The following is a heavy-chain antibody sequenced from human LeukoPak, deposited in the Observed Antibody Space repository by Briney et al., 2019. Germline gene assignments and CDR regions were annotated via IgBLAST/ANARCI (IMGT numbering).Heavy chain of an antibody. J-gene: IGHJ1*01. V-gene: IGHV4-39*01. CDR2: IYYSGRT. Sequence: SETLSLTCTVSGVSISSTSYYWGWIRQPPGKGLEWIGSIYYSGRTYYNPSLKSRVTTSVDTSKNQFSLRLSSVTAADTAVYYCAGSPGIAAAGRVSYFQHWGQGTLVSVSS. CDR1: GVSISSTSYY. D-gene: IGHD6-13*01. CDR3: AGSPGIAAAGRVSYFQH.